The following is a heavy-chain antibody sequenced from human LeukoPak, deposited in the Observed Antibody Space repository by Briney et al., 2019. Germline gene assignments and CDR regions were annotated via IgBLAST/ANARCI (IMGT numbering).Heavy chain of an antibody. J-gene: IGHJ4*02. V-gene: IGHV3-33*01. D-gene: IGHD1-26*01. CDR1: GFVFNNYG. Sequence: GGSLRLSCATSGFVFNNYGMHWVRQALGKGLEWVAVIWTDGSKKSYADSVKGRFTFTRDNSKNMLYLQMDSLRADDTAVYYYARRSSGTSGLDYWGQGILVTVSS. CDR2: IWTDGSKK. CDR3: ARRSSGTSGLDY.